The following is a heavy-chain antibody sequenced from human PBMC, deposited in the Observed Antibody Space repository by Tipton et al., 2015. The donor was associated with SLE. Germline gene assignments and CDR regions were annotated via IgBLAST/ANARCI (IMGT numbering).Heavy chain of an antibody. D-gene: IGHD1-7*01. Sequence: GSLRLSCVASGFTFTNYAMSWVRLAQGKGLEWVSAISGGGDSTFYADSGKGRFTISRDNTENTLYLQMNSLRADDMAIYYCGRDLNYVFDVWGQGTMVTVSS. J-gene: IGHJ3*01. CDR2: ISGGGDST. CDR1: GFTFTNYA. V-gene: IGHV3-23*01. CDR3: GRDLNYVFDV.